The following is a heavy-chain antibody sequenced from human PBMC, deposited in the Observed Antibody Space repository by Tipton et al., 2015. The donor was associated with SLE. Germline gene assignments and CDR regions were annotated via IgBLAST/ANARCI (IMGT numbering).Heavy chain of an antibody. J-gene: IGHJ5*02. CDR2: IYYNGNA. D-gene: IGHD6-6*01. V-gene: IGHV4-59*01. Sequence: TLSLTCTVSGRSISSYYWNWIRQPPGKGLEWIGYIYYNGNANYSPSLKSRVTISVDTSKNQFSLKLSSVTAADTAVYYCARGGEYSSSYNWFDPWGQGTLVTVSS. CDR3: ARGGEYSSSYNWFDP. CDR1: GRSISSYY.